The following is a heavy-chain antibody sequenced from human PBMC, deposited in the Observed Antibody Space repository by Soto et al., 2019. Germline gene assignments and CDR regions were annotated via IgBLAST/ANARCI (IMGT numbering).Heavy chain of an antibody. J-gene: IGHJ5*02. CDR2: IYYSGST. CDR3: ARWWSGSRQGFDP. Sequence: PSETLSLTCTVSGGSICSGDYYWSWIRQHPGKGLEWIGYIYYSGSTYYNPSLKSRVTISVDTSKNQFSLKLSSVTAADTAVYYCARWWSGSRQGFDPWGQGTLVTVSS. V-gene: IGHV4-31*03. CDR1: GGSICSGDYY. D-gene: IGHD3-3*01.